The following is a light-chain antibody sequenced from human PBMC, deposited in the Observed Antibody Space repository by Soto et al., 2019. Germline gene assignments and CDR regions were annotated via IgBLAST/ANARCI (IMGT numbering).Light chain of an antibody. V-gene: IGKV3-11*01. CDR3: QQRSNSFT. Sequence: EIVLTQSPATLSLSPGERATLSCRASQSVSSYLAWYQQKPGQAPRLLIYDASSRATRNPARFSGSGSGTHFTLTISSLEPEDCAVYYCQQRSNSFTFGPGTKVDIK. CDR2: DAS. CDR1: QSVSSY. J-gene: IGKJ3*01.